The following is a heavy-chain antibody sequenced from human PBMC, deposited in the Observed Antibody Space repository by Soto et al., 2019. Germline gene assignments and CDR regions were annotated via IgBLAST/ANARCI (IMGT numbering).Heavy chain of an antibody. D-gene: IGHD3-22*01. CDR3: ARDLGITMIVPFDY. CDR1: GFTFSSYA. CDR2: ISYDGSNK. V-gene: IGHV3-30-3*01. Sequence: GGSLRLSCAASGFTFSSYAMHWVRQAPGKGLEWVAVISYDGSNKYYADSVKGRFTISRDNSKSTLYLQMNSLRAEDTAVYYCARDLGITMIVPFDYWGQGTLVTVSS. J-gene: IGHJ4*02.